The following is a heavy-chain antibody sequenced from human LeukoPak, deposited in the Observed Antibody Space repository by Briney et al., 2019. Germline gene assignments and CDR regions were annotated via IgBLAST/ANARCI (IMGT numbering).Heavy chain of an antibody. CDR2: INSDGSST. CDR1: GFTFSSYW. J-gene: IGHJ4*02. V-gene: IGHV3-74*01. D-gene: IGHD3-22*01. Sequence: PGGSLRLSCAASGFTFSSYWMHWVRQAPGKGLVWVSRINSDGSSTSYADSVKSRFTISRDNAKNTLYLQMNSLRAEDTAVYYCARDKGDYYDSSGYSVDYWGQGTLVTVSS. CDR3: ARDKGDYYDSSGYSVDY.